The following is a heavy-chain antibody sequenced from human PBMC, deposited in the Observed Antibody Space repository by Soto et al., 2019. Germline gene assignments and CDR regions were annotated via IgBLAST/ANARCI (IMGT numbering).Heavy chain of an antibody. CDR2: ISWNSGSI. CDR1: GFTFDDYA. CDR3: AKSFRGWYLEENWFDP. D-gene: IGHD6-19*01. V-gene: IGHV3-9*01. J-gene: IGHJ5*02. Sequence: GGSLRLSCAASGFTFDDYAMHWVRQAPGKGLEWVSGISWNSGSIGYADSVKGRFTISRDNAKNSLYLQMNSLRAEDTALYYCAKSFRGWYLEENWFDPWGQGTLVTVSS.